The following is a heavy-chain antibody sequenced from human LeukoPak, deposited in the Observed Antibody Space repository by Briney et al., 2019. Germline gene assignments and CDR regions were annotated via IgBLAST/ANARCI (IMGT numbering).Heavy chain of an antibody. Sequence: AGGSLRLSCAASGFTFSSYSMNWVRQAPGKGLEWVSSISSSSSYIYYADSVKGRFTISRDNAKNSLYLQMNSLRAEDTAVYYCARVPLYGSGRHFDYWGQGTLVTVSS. V-gene: IGHV3-21*01. CDR1: GFTFSSYS. D-gene: IGHD3-10*01. CDR3: ARVPLYGSGRHFDY. CDR2: ISSSSSYI. J-gene: IGHJ4*02.